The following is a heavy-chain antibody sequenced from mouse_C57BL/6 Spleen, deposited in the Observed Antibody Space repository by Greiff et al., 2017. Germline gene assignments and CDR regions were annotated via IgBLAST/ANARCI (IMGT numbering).Heavy chain of an antibody. Sequence: QVQLQQPGAELVRPGTSVKLSCKASGYTFTSYWMHWVKQRPGQGLEWIGVIDPSDSYTNYNQKFKGKATLTVDTSSSTAYMQLSSLTSEDSAVYYCARWGYDGYYDYYAMDYWGQGTSVTVSS. J-gene: IGHJ4*01. CDR1: GYTFTSYW. CDR2: IDPSDSYT. D-gene: IGHD2-3*01. CDR3: ARWGYDGYYDYYAMDY. V-gene: IGHV1-59*01.